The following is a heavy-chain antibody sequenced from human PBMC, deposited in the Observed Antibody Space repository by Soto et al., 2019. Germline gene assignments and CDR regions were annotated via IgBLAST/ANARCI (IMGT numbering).Heavy chain of an antibody. CDR1: GGSVSNKTYY. CDR2: VYYSGTT. D-gene: IGHD4-17*01. J-gene: IGHJ4*02. V-gene: IGHV4-61*01. Sequence: HVQLQESGPGLLKPSETLSLTCSVSGGSVSNKTYYWSWIRQPPGKRLEWIRYVYYSGTTNYNPSLKSRVTISVDLSKNQFSLRLSSVTTADTALYYCARTTAVPNTLRSRYFFDYWGQGTLVTVSS. CDR3: ARTTAVPNTLRSRYFFDY.